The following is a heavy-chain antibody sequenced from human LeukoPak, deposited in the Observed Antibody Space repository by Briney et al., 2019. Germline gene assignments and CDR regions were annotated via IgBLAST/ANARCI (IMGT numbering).Heavy chain of an antibody. CDR3: ARDWAESGCFDY. J-gene: IGHJ4*02. CDR1: GFTFSSYG. V-gene: IGHV3-33*01. Sequence: GGSLRLSCAASGFTFSSYGMHWVRQAPGKGLEWVAVIWYDGSNKYYADSVKGRFTISRDNSKNTLYLQMNSLRAEDTAVYYCARDWAESGCFDYWGQGTLVTVSS. D-gene: IGHD3-3*01. CDR2: IWYDGSNK.